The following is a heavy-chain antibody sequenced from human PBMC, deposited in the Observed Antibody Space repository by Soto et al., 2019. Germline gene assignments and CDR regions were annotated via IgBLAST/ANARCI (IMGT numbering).Heavy chain of an antibody. CDR3: VKDSLRYFDWLPEPDY. Sequence: GGSLRLSCLASGFTFSRYWMHWVRQAPGKGLEYVSAISGNGGSTYYADSVKGRFTISRDNSKNTLYLQMSSLRAEDTAVYYCVKDSLRYFDWLPEPDYWGQGTLVTVSS. CDR2: ISGNGGST. CDR1: GFTFSRYW. V-gene: IGHV3-64D*06. D-gene: IGHD3-9*01. J-gene: IGHJ4*02.